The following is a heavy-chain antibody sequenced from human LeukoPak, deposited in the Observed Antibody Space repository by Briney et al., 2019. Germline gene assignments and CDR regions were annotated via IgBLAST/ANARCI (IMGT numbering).Heavy chain of an antibody. CDR2: IYHSGST. V-gene: IGHV4-38-2*01. Sequence: SETLSLTCAVSGYSISSGYYWGWIRQPPGKGLEWIGSIYHSGSTYYNPSLKSRVTISVDTSKNQFSLKLSSVTAADEAVYYCARGRSSPPFNWFYPWGQGTLVTVSS. J-gene: IGHJ5*02. CDR3: ARGRSSPPFNWFYP. CDR1: GYSISSGYY. D-gene: IGHD6-6*01.